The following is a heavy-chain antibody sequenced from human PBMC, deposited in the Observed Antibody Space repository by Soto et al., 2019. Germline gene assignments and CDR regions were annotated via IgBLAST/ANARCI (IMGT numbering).Heavy chain of an antibody. D-gene: IGHD3-3*01. J-gene: IGHJ5*02. CDR3: ARGLLSRFLDQLEPNNINWFDP. CDR1: GGSFSGYY. Sequence: QVQLQQWGAGLLKPSETLSLTCAVYGGSFSGYYWSWIRQPPGKGLEWIGEINHSGSTNYNPSLKSRVTISVDTSKNQFSLKLSSVTAADTAVYYCARGLLSRFLDQLEPNNINWFDPWGQGTLVTVSS. CDR2: INHSGST. V-gene: IGHV4-34*01.